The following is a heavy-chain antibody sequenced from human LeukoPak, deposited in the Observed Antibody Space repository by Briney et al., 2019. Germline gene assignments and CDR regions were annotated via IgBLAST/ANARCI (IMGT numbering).Heavy chain of an antibody. CDR3: ARAHYYETDDAFDI. J-gene: IGHJ3*02. CDR2: IYHSGST. D-gene: IGHD3-22*01. V-gene: IGHV4-59*08. CDR1: GGSISSYY. Sequence: PSETLSLTCTVSGGSISSYYWSWIRQPPGKGLEWIGEIYHSGSTNYNPSPKSRVTISVDTSKNQFSLKLSSVTAADTAVYYCARAHYYETDDAFDIWGQGTMVTVSS.